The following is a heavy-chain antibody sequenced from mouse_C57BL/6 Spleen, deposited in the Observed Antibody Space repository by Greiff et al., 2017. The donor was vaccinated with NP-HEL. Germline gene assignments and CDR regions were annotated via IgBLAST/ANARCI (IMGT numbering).Heavy chain of an antibody. Sequence: VQLQQSGAERVKPGASVKMSCKASGYTFTSYWITWVKQRPGQGLEWIGDIYPGSGSTNYNEKFKSKATLTVDTSSSTAYMQLSSLTSEDSAVYYCARPSTASWFAYWGQGTLVTVSA. V-gene: IGHV1-55*01. J-gene: IGHJ3*01. D-gene: IGHD4-1*02. CDR3: ARPSTASWFAY. CDR1: GYTFTSYW. CDR2: IYPGSGST.